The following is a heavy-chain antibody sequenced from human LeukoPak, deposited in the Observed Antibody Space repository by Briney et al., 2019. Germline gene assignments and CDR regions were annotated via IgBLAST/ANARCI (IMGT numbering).Heavy chain of an antibody. D-gene: IGHD3-22*01. CDR3: ARGVYYDTSDNWFDP. V-gene: IGHV4-59*01. Sequence: SETLSLTCTVSGGSISTYYWTWIRQPPGKGLEWIGYIYYSGSTNYNPSLKSRVTISVDTSKNQFSLKLSSVTAADTAVYYCARGVYYDTSDNWFDPWGQGTLVTVSS. J-gene: IGHJ5*02. CDR1: GGSISTYY. CDR2: IYYSGST.